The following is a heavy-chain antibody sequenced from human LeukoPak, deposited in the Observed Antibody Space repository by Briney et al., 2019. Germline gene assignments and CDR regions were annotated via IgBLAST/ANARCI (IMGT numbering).Heavy chain of an antibody. Sequence: PGGSLRLSCAASGFTFSNAWMSWVRQAPGKGLEWVGRIKSKTDGGTTDYAAPVKGRFTISRDDSKNTLYLQMNSLKTEDTAVYYCTTAGNSGSYYFDYWGQGTLVTVYS. CDR1: GFTFSNAW. CDR3: TTAGNSGSYYFDY. J-gene: IGHJ4*02. CDR2: IKSKTDGGTT. D-gene: IGHD1-26*01. V-gene: IGHV3-15*01.